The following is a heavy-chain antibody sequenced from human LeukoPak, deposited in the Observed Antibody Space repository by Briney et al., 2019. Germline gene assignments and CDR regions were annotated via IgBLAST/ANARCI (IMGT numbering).Heavy chain of an antibody. CDR2: MNPDSGNT. V-gene: IGHV1-8*01. J-gene: IGHJ5*02. Sequence: ASVKVSCKASGYTFTIYDINLVRQAAGQGLEWMGWMNPDSGNTDFAQKFQGRVTMTRNTSISTAYMELSSLTSEDTAVYYCAVHLPGDYLDPWGQGTLVTVSS. CDR3: AVHLPGDYLDP. CDR1: GYTFTIYD. D-gene: IGHD4-17*01.